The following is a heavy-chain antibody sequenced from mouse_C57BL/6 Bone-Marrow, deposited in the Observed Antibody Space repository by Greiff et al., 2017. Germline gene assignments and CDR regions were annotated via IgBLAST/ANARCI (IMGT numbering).Heavy chain of an antibody. CDR3: LLRSFLDY. CDR1: GYAFSSSW. V-gene: IGHV1-82*01. D-gene: IGHD1-1*01. Sequence: QVQLQQSGPELVKPGASVKISCKASGYAFSSSWMNWVKQRPGKGLEWIGRLYPGDGDTNYNGKFKGKATLTADKSSSTAYMQLSRLTSEDSAVYFGLLRSFLDYWGQGTTLTVSS. J-gene: IGHJ2*01. CDR2: LYPGDGDT.